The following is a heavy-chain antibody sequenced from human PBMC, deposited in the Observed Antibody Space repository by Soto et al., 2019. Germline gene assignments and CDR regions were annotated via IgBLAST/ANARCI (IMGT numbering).Heavy chain of an antibody. CDR1: GVTFSSYA. V-gene: IGHV3-23*01. CDR2: ISGSGGST. D-gene: IGHD6-13*01. CDR3: ANDGLGAAAGTYYYYYGMDV. Sequence: EVQLLESGGGLVQPGGSLRLSCAASGVTFSSYAMSWVRQAPGKGREWGSAISGSGGSTYYADSVKGRFTISRDNSKNRLYLQMNSLRAEDTAVYYCANDGLGAAAGTYYYYYGMDVCGHGTTVTVSS. J-gene: IGHJ6*02.